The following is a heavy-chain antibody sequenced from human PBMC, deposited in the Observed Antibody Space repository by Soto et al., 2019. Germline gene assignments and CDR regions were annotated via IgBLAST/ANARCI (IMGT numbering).Heavy chain of an antibody. D-gene: IGHD2-8*01. J-gene: IGHJ6*02. CDR3: ARGDSTDCSNGVCSFFYNHDMDV. Sequence: ASVKGPCKASGYSFTDYHIHWVRQAPGQGLEWLGRINPKSGGTSTAQKFQGWVTMTTDTSISTASMELTRLTSDDTAIYYCARGDSTDCSNGVCSFFYNHDMDVWGQGTTVTVSS. V-gene: IGHV1-2*04. CDR1: GYSFTDYH. CDR2: INPKSGGT.